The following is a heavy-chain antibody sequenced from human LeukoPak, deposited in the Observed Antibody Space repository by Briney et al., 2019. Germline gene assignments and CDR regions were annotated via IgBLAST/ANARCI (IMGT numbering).Heavy chain of an antibody. J-gene: IGHJ6*03. CDR1: GGTFSNYA. Sequence: SVKVSCKASGGTFSNYAINWVRQAPGQGLEWMGGIIPIFRTTNYAQKFQGRVTITADESTSTAYMELSSLRSEDTAVYYCAMGVTTLDYYYYYMDVWGKGTTVTVSS. CDR2: IIPIFRTT. CDR3: AMGVTTLDYYYYYMDV. D-gene: IGHD1/OR15-1a*01. V-gene: IGHV1-69*13.